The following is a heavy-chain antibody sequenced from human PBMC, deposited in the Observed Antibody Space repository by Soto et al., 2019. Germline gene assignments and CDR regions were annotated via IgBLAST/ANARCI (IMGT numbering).Heavy chain of an antibody. Sequence: PGGSLGLSCAASGFTFSSYAMSWVRQAPGKGLEWVSAISGSGGSTYYADSVKGRFTISRDNSKNTLYLQMNSLRAEDTAVYYCAKYSLAYSSGWYTNYWGQGTLVTVSS. D-gene: IGHD6-19*01. V-gene: IGHV3-23*01. CDR2: ISGSGGST. CDR3: AKYSLAYSSGWYTNY. J-gene: IGHJ4*02. CDR1: GFTFSSYA.